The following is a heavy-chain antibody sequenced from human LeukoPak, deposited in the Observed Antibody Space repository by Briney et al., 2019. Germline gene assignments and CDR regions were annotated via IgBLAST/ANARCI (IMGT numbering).Heavy chain of an antibody. J-gene: IGHJ4*02. CDR2: ISSSSSSI. D-gene: IGHD6-13*01. V-gene: IGHV3-21*01. CDR1: GFTFSSYS. CDR3: ARTATDTGEFDY. Sequence: PGGSLRLSCAASGFTFSSYSMNWVRQAPGKGLECVSSISSSSSSIYYADSVKGRFTISRDDAKNSLYLQMNSLRAEDTAVYYCARTATDTGEFDYWGQGTLVTVSS.